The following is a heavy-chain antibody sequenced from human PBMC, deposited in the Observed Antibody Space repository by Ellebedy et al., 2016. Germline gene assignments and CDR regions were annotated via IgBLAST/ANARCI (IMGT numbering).Heavy chain of an antibody. Sequence: SETLSLXXSVSGGSISSTNNYWGWIRQPPGKGLEWIGSIYYSGSVYYSGDTYYNPSLKSRLTISVETPRNQFSLKVTSVTAADTAVYYCARQSTDGPYTRIHYFYMDVWGKGTTVTVSS. D-gene: IGHD3-16*01. CDR3: ARQSTDGPYTRIHYFYMDV. J-gene: IGHJ6*03. CDR1: GGSISSTNNY. V-gene: IGHV4-39*01. CDR2: IYYSGSVYYSGDT.